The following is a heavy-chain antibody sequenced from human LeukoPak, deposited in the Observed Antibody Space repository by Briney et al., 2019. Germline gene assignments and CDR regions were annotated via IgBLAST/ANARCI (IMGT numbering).Heavy chain of an antibody. J-gene: IGHJ5*02. D-gene: IGHD6-13*01. Sequence: SETLSLTCAVSGGSITRGNWWSWVRQPPGKGLEWIGEIYHSGSTNYNPSLKSRVTISVDKSMDQFSLILSSVTAADTAVYYCARGVPAAGSIRFDPWGQGTLVTVSS. V-gene: IGHV4-4*02. CDR3: ARGVPAAGSIRFDP. CDR1: GGSITRGNW. CDR2: IYHSGST.